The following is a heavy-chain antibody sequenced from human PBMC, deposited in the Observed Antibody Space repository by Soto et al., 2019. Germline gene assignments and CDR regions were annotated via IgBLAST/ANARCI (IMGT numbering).Heavy chain of an antibody. D-gene: IGHD2-2*01. CDR1: GFTVSSYA. V-gene: IGHV3-23*01. J-gene: IGHJ4*02. Sequence: PGGSLRLGCAASGFTVSSYAMSWVRQAPGKGLEWVSAISGSGGSTYYADSVKGRFTISRDNSKNTLYLQMNSLIAEDTAVYYCAKDEVPAATRSHFAYWGQGTLVTVSS. CDR2: ISGSGGST. CDR3: AKDEVPAATRSHFAY.